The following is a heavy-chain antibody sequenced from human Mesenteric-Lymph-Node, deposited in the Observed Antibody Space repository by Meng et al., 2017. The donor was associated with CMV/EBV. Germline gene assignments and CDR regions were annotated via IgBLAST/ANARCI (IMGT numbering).Heavy chain of an antibody. CDR3: ARLQTSGYGHFDY. CDR1: GFTFSDYY. Sequence: GESLKISCAASGFTFSDYYMSWIRQAPGKGLEWVSYISSSGSTIYYADSVKGRFTISRDNAKNTLYLQMNSLRAEDTAVYYCARLQTSGYGHFDYWGQGTQVTVSS. J-gene: IGHJ4*02. CDR2: ISSSGSTI. D-gene: IGHD5-12*01. V-gene: IGHV3-11*04.